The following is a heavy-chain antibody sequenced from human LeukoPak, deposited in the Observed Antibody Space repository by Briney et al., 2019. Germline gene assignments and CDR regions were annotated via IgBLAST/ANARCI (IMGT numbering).Heavy chain of an antibody. Sequence: PGGSLRLSCAASGFTLSDYYMTWIRQAPGKGLEWVSYVSNGGSSSILYADSVKGRFTISRDNSKNTLFLQMNSLRAEDTAVYYCARDRSQRAYSYGPDGEWGQGTLVTVSS. J-gene: IGHJ4*02. CDR3: ARDRSQRAYSYGPDGE. D-gene: IGHD5-18*01. CDR2: VSNGGSSSI. CDR1: GFTLSDYY. V-gene: IGHV3-11*04.